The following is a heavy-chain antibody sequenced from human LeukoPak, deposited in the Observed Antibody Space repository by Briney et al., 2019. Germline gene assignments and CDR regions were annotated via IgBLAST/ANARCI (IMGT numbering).Heavy chain of an antibody. D-gene: IGHD6-13*01. V-gene: IGHV3-64*03. CDR2: IISNGEST. J-gene: IGHJ4*02. Sequence: GGSLRLSCSASGFTFSGYTMHWVRQAPGKGLEYVSAIISNGESTYYSDSVKDRFTISRDNSKNTLYLQMSSLRPEDTAVYYCVKSASTWYLFDYWGQGTLVTVSS. CDR3: VKSASTWYLFDY. CDR1: GFTFSGYT.